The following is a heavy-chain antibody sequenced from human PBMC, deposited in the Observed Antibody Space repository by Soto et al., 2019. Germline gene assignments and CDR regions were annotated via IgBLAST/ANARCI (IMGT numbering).Heavy chain of an antibody. CDR2: IYYSGST. V-gene: IGHV4-30-4*01. J-gene: IGHJ4*02. Sequence: SETLSLTCTVSGGSISSGDYYWSWIRQPPGKGLEWIGYIYYSGSTYYNPSLKSRVTISVDTSKNQFSLKLSSVTAADTAVYYCARAPMVRGGLTTYNDYWGQGTLVTVPQ. D-gene: IGHD3-10*01. CDR1: GGSISSGDYY. CDR3: ARAPMVRGGLTTYNDY.